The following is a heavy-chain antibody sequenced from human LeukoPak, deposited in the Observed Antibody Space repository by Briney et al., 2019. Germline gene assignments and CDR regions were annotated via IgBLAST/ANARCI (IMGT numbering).Heavy chain of an antibody. V-gene: IGHV5-51*01. CDR2: IYPSDSDT. Sequence: GESLKISCKGSGYTFTSYWIGWVRQMPGKGLEWMGIIYPSDSDTIYSPSFEGQVIISVDKSISTAFLQLSSLKASDTAMYYCAKSGSGTYYNNWFDLWGQGTLVTVSA. D-gene: IGHD3-10*01. CDR1: GYTFTSYW. J-gene: IGHJ5*02. CDR3: AKSGSGTYYNNWFDL.